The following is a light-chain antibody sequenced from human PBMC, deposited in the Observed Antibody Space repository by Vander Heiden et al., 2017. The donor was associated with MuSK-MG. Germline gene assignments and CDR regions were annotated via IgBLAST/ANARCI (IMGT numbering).Light chain of an antibody. V-gene: IGKV1-5*01. Sequence: DMQMTQSPSTLSASVGDRVTITCRASQTISSWLAWYQQKPGKAPRLLIYDASTLQSGVPSRFSGSGSGTDFTLTISSLQPDDFATYYCQQYNTNLYTFGQGTKLEIK. CDR1: QTISSW. J-gene: IGKJ2*01. CDR3: QQYNTNLYT. CDR2: DAS.